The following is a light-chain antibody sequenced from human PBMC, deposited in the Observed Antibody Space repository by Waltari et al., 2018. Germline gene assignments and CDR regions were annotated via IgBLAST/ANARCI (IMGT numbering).Light chain of an antibody. Sequence: QSALTQPASVSGSPGQSITISCTGTSSDVGRSNYVSWYQQHPGKAPKLLIYDVSNRPSGVPSRFSGSKSGNTASLTISGLQAADEAHYYCNSYASNSNGLFGGGTKLTIL. J-gene: IGLJ2*01. CDR3: NSYASNSNGL. CDR2: DVS. V-gene: IGLV2-14*03. CDR1: SSDVGRSNY.